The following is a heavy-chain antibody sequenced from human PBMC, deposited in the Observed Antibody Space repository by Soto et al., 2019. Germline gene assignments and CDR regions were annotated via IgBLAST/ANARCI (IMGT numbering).Heavy chain of an antibody. CDR1: GFTFSSYG. V-gene: IGHV3-30*18. D-gene: IGHD3-3*01. Sequence: QVQLVESGGGVVQPGRSLRLSCAASGFTFSSYGMHWVRQAPGKGLEWVAVISYDGSNKYYADSVKGRFTISRDNSKNPLYLQMNSLRAEDTAVYYCAKDGPAYYDFWSASRGRAWFDPWGQGTLVTVSS. CDR2: ISYDGSNK. J-gene: IGHJ5*02. CDR3: AKDGPAYYDFWSASRGRAWFDP.